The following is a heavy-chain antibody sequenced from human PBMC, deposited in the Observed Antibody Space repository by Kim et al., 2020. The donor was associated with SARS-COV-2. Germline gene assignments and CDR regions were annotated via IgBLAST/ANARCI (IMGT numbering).Heavy chain of an antibody. CDR3: ARQGSTAMVTYYYYYGMDV. CDR2: IYPGDSDT. D-gene: IGHD5-18*01. V-gene: IGHV5-51*01. J-gene: IGHJ6*02. CDR1: GYSFTSYW. Sequence: GESLKISCKGSGYSFTSYWIGWVRQMPGKGLEWMGIIYPGDSDTRYSPPSQGQVTISADKSISTAYLQWSSLKASDTAMYYCARQGSTAMVTYYYYYGMDVWGQGTTVPVSS.